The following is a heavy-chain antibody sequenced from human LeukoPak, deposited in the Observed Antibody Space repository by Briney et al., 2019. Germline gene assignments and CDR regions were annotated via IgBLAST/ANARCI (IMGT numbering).Heavy chain of an antibody. CDR1: GFMCRSYW. D-gene: IGHD2-2*01. CDR3: ARHQSIPNLDAVDI. J-gene: IGHJ3*02. V-gene: IGHV3-7*05. Sequence: GGSLRLSSAASGFMCRSYWMTWVRQAPGKGLEWVANIKQDGSEKNYLDSVRGRFTISRDDARNSLYLQMNSLRVEDTAVYYCARHQSIPNLDAVDICGQGTMVTVSS. CDR2: IKQDGSEK.